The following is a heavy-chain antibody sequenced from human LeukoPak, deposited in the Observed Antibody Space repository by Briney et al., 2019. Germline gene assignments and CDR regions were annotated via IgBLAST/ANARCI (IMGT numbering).Heavy chain of an antibody. J-gene: IGHJ4*02. CDR3: VRDDYLGY. CDR1: GFSISRYW. Sequence: GGSLRLSCAASGFSISRYWMAWVRQAPGKGLEWVAHIKEDGREKNYVDPVKGRFTISRDNAKNSVYLQMNSLRVEDTAVYYCVRDDYLGYWGQGTLVTVSS. V-gene: IGHV3-7*05. CDR2: IKEDGREK. D-gene: IGHD3-16*01.